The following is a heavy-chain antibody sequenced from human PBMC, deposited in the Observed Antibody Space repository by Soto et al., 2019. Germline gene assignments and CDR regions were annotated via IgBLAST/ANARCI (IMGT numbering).Heavy chain of an antibody. D-gene: IGHD3-3*01. J-gene: IGHJ6*02. CDR3: ARDGADFWDYGLDA. CDR1: GGSITTYH. Sequence: QVQLQESGPGLVKPSETLSLSCTVSGGSITTYHWSWIRQTAGKGLEWIGRIYYSGNTNYNPSLKSRVTMSVDMSKNQLSLKLSFVTAADTAVYFCARDGADFWDYGLDAWGQGTTVTVSS. V-gene: IGHV4-4*07. CDR2: IYYSGNT.